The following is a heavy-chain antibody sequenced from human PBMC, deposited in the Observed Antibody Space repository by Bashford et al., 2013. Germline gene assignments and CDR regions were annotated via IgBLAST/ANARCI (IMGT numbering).Heavy chain of an antibody. CDR2: ISIYNGNT. CDR1: GYTFTSYY. V-gene: IGHV1-18*04. D-gene: IGHD3-3*01. Sequence: ASVKVSCKASGYTFTSYYMHWMRQAPGQGLEWMGWISIYNGNTKYAQKFQGRVTMTRDKSTNTAYMELGSLRPDDTAVYFCARENGTAYYDRSSGYFVDIGSFDYWGQGTRVTVSS. CDR3: ARENGTAYYDRSSGYFVDIGSFDY. J-gene: IGHJ4*02.